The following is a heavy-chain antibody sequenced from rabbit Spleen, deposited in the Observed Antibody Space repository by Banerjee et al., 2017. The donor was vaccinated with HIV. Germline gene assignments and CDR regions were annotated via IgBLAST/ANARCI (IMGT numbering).Heavy chain of an antibody. V-gene: IGHV1S7*01. CDR3: VREAGYGGYGDANL. D-gene: IGHD6-1*01. CDR2: FDPVFGST. J-gene: IGHJ4*01. Sequence: QLKETGGGLVQPGGSLTLSCKASGFDFSSYYMSWVRQAPGKGLEWIGYFDPVFGSTYYASWVNGQFTISSHNAQNTLYLQLNSLTAADTATYFCVREAGYGGYGDANLWGQGTLVTVS. CDR1: GFDFSSYY.